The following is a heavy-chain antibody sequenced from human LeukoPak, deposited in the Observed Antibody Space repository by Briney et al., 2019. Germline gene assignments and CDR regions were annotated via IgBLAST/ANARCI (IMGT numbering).Heavy chain of an antibody. Sequence: PGGSLRLSCAASGFTFSSYAMHWVRQAPGKGLEWVAVISYDGSNKYYADSVKGRFTISRDNSKNTLYLQMNSLRAEDTAVYYCAKDLVGTAMVLLFDYWGQGTLVTVSS. CDR3: AKDLVGTAMVLLFDY. CDR2: ISYDGSNK. CDR1: GFTFSSYA. V-gene: IGHV3-30-3*01. J-gene: IGHJ4*02. D-gene: IGHD5-18*01.